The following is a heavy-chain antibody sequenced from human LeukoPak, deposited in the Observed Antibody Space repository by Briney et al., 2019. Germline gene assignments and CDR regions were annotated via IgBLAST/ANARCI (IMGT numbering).Heavy chain of an antibody. D-gene: IGHD2-2*02. CDR2: VKGDGIST. CDR1: GFTFSDLW. V-gene: IGHV3-74*01. CDR3: ATGPYNAFEM. Sequence: GESLRLSCAASGFTFSDLWMHWVRQAPGRGLVWVSRVKGDGISTLYADFVEGRFTISRDNARNTLYLKMNSLRADDTALYYCATGPYNAFEMWGQGTMVTVSS. J-gene: IGHJ3*02.